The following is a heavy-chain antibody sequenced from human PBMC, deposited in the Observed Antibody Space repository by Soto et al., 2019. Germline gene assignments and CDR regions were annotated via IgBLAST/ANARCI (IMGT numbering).Heavy chain of an antibody. J-gene: IGHJ4*02. CDR1: GGSIISGGYY. Sequence: QVQLQEAGPGLVKPSQTLSLTRTVSGGSIISGGYYWSWIRQHPGKGLEWIGYNYYSGRTYYTPSLKRRITIPVDTSKNRFSRKLSSVIAADTGVYFCARAVSDTVNLEYLGQGTLVTGFS. D-gene: IGHD4-17*01. V-gene: IGHV4-31*03. CDR3: ARAVSDTVNLEY. CDR2: NYYSGRT.